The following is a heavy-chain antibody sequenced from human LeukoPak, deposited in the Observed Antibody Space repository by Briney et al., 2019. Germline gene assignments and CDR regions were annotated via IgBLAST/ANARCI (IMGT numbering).Heavy chain of an antibody. D-gene: IGHD3-10*01. CDR3: ARDPHPYGSGSYYNPSRGYYYYYGMDV. CDR2: INPNSGGT. Sequence: ASVKVSCKASGYTFTGYYMHWVRQAPGRGLEWMGWINPNSGGTNYAQKFQGRVTMTRDTSISTAYMELSRLRSDDTAVYYCARDPHPYGSGSYYNPSRGYYYYYGMDVWGQGTTVTVSS. V-gene: IGHV1-2*02. CDR1: GYTFTGYY. J-gene: IGHJ6*02.